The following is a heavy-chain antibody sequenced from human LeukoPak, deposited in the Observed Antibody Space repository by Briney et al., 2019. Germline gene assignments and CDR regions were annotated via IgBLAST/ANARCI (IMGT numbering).Heavy chain of an antibody. J-gene: IGHJ1*01. CDR1: GGSITTYY. CDR3: ARPDYSSSSTWWYFQH. V-gene: IGHV4-59*08. Sequence: SETLSLTCTVSGGSITTYYWSWIRQPPGKGLEWIGYIYYSRNTMYNPSLKSRVTISVDTSKNQFSLKLSSVTAADTAVYYCARPDYSSSSTWWYFQHWGQGTLVTVSS. CDR2: IYYSRNT. D-gene: IGHD4-11*01.